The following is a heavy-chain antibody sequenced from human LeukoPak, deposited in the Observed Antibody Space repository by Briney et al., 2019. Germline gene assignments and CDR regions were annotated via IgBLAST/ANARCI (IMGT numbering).Heavy chain of an antibody. V-gene: IGHV3-33*01. J-gene: IGHJ4*02. Sequence: SGRSLRLSCAASGFPFSSYGMHWVCQAPGKGLEWVARLVYDERSDYADSVKGRFSISRDNSKNALFLDMSDLRVEDTAVYYCARDLSAAFDFWGQGVLVTVSS. CDR2: LVYDERS. D-gene: IGHD6-19*01. CDR3: ARDLSAAFDF. CDR1: GFPFSSYG.